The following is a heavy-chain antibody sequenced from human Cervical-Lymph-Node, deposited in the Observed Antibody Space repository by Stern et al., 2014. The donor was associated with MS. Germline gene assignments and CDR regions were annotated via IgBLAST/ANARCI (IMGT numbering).Heavy chain of an antibody. CDR2: MNPDSGDT. J-gene: IGHJ1*01. CDR3: TKGGGR. CDR1: GYIFTSDD. Sequence: QVQLVQSGAEVRKPGASVRLSCKASGYIFTSDDINWVRQASGQGLEWMGWMNPDSGDTGFEQKFRGRVTLNRDISTSTAYMELSSLTSEDTAVYYCTKGGGRWGPGTQVTVSS. V-gene: IGHV1-8*01. D-gene: IGHD3-10*01.